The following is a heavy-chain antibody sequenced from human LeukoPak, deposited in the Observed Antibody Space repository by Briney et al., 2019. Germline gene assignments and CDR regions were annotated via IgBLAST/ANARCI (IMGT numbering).Heavy chain of an antibody. J-gene: IGHJ3*02. CDR2: ISGDASVS. Sequence: GGSLRLSCSGSGFTFRYYAITWVGLAPGKGREWVSGISGDASVSRHADSVKGRFNISRDNSQNTLYLQLNGRRVVDTAIYYSAKAYSSSLYGDAFHIWGQGTMVTVPP. D-gene: IGHD6-13*01. CDR1: GFTFRYYA. V-gene: IGHV3-23*01. CDR3: AKAYSSSLYGDAFHI.